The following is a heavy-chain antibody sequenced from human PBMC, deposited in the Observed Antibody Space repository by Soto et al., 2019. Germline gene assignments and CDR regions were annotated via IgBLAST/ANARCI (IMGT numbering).Heavy chain of an antibody. J-gene: IGHJ6*02. Sequence: ASVKVSCKASGYTFTSYDINWVRQATGQGLEWMGWMNPNSGNTGYAQKFKGRVTMTRNTSISTAYMELSSLRSEDTAVYYCARARYYDFWSGYYTGRSSMDVWGQGTTVTVSS. CDR2: MNPNSGNT. V-gene: IGHV1-8*01. D-gene: IGHD3-3*01. CDR3: ARARYYDFWSGYYTGRSSMDV. CDR1: GYTFTSYD.